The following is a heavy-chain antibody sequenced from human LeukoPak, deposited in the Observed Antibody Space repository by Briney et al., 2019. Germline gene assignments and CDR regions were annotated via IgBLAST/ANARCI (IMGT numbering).Heavy chain of an antibody. CDR1: GYTFTSYY. D-gene: IGHD3-16*01. CDR3: ALEGEFWGSYDGQRDDAFDI. V-gene: IGHV1-46*01. J-gene: IGHJ3*02. Sequence: ASVKVSCKASGYTFTSYYMHWVRQAPGQGLEWMGIINPSGGSTSYAQKFQGRVTMTRDTSTSTVYMELSSLRSEDTAVYYCALEGEFWGSYDGQRDDAFDIWGQGTMVTVSS. CDR2: INPSGGST.